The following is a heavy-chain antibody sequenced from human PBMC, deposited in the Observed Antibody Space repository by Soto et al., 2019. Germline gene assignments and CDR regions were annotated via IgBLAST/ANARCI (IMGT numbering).Heavy chain of an antibody. J-gene: IGHJ5*02. CDR3: ARHDSLWFGDENWFDP. Sequence: PSETLSLTCTVSGGSISNYYWSWIRHPPGKKLEWIGYIYYSGSTNYNPSLKSRVTISVDTSKNQFSLKLSSVTAADTAVYYCARHDSLWFGDENWFDPWGQGTLVTVSS. D-gene: IGHD3-10*01. CDR1: GGSISNYY. CDR2: IYYSGST. V-gene: IGHV4-59*08.